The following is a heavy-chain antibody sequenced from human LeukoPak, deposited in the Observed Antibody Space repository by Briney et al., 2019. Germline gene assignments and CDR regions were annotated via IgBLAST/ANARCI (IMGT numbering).Heavy chain of an antibody. Sequence: SVKVSCKASGGTFSSYAISWVRQAPGQGLEWMGGIIPIFGTANYAQKFQGRVTITTGESTSTAYMELSSLRSEDTAVYYCASGGYCSGGSCYVGSSPAGELFDYWGQGTLVTVSS. CDR3: ASGGYCSGGSCYVGSSPAGELFDY. V-gene: IGHV1-69*05. J-gene: IGHJ4*02. CDR2: IIPIFGTA. CDR1: GGTFSSYA. D-gene: IGHD2-15*01.